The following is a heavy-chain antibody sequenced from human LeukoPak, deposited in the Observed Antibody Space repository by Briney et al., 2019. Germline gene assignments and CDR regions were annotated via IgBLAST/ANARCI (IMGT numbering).Heavy chain of an antibody. Sequence: GASVKVSCKASGYTFTSYYMHWVRQAPGQGLEWMGIINPSGGSTSYAQKFQGRVTMTRDMSTSTVYMELSSLRSEDTAVYYCARDLGNYYGSGSYYNALDYWGQGTLVTVSS. J-gene: IGHJ4*02. D-gene: IGHD3-10*01. CDR2: INPSGGST. CDR1: GYTFTSYY. V-gene: IGHV1-46*01. CDR3: ARDLGNYYGSGSYYNALDY.